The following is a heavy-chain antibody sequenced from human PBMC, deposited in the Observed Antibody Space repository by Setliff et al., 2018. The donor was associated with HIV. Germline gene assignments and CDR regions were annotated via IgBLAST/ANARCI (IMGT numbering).Heavy chain of an antibody. J-gene: IGHJ4*02. CDR1: GYSRTSDYQ. CDR3: VRVDYGDYDFDY. Sequence: PSETLSLTCTVSGYSRTSDYQWGGIRQPPGKGLEWIGSIYHSGTTYYNPSLKSRVTISVDTSKNQFSLKLISVTAEDTAVFYCVRVDYGDYDFDYWGQGTLVTVSS. V-gene: IGHV4-38-2*02. D-gene: IGHD4-17*01. CDR2: IYHSGTT.